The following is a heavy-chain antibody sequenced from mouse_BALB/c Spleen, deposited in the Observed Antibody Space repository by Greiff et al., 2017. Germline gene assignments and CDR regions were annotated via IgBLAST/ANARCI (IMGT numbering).Heavy chain of an antibody. J-gene: IGHJ2*01. Sequence: EVKLVESGGGLVKPGGSLKLSCAASGFAFSSYDMSWVRQTPEKRLEWVAYISSGGGSTYYPDTVKGRFTISRDNAKNTLYLLMSSLKSEDTAMYYCARGPYYRYDFDYWGQGTTLTVSS. CDR3: ARGPYYRYDFDY. V-gene: IGHV5-12-1*01. D-gene: IGHD2-14*01. CDR1: GFAFSSYD. CDR2: ISSGGGST.